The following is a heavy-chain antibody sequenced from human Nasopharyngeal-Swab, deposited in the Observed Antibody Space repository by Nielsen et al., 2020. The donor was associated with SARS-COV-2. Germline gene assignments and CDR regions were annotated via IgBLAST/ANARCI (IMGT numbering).Heavy chain of an antibody. D-gene: IGHD3-10*01. J-gene: IGHJ4*02. V-gene: IGHV4-59*13. CDR2: LYYSGIT. CDR3: AREAYYYGSGTYDS. Sequence: PGKGLEWIGYLYYSGITNYNPSLMSRATISIDKSKNQFSPNLSSVNAADTAVYFCAREAYYYGSGTYDSWGQGTLVTVSS.